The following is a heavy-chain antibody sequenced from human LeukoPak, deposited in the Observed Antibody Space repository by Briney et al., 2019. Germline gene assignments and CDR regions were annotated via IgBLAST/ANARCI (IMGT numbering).Heavy chain of an antibody. CDR2: ISWNSGSI. CDR1: GFTFDDYA. Sequence: SGGSLRLSCAASGFTFDDYAMHWVRQAPGKGLEWVSGISWNSGSIGYADSVKGRFTISRDNAKNSLYLQMNSLRAEDTAVYYCARALWFGETFPAYWGQGTLVTVSS. D-gene: IGHD3-10*01. J-gene: IGHJ4*02. CDR3: ARALWFGETFPAY. V-gene: IGHV3-9*01.